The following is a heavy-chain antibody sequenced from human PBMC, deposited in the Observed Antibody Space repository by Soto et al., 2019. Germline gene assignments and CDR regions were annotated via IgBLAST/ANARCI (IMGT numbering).Heavy chain of an antibody. V-gene: IGHV4-31*03. CDR1: GGSISSGGYY. CDR3: ARDRMITFGGVIAYYYVMDV. Sequence: PSETLSVTCTVSGGSISSGGYYWSWIRQHPGKGLEWIGYIYYSGSTYYNPSLKSRVTISVDTSKNQFSLKLSSVTAADTAVYYCARDRMITFGGVIAYYYVMDVSGQATNFPVS. CDR2: IYYSGST. J-gene: IGHJ6*02. D-gene: IGHD3-16*02.